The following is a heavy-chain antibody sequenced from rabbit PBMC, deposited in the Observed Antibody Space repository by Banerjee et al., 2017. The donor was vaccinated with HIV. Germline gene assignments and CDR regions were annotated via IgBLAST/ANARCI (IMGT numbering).Heavy chain of an antibody. CDR2: INTSSGNT. D-gene: IGHD4-1*01. Sequence: QQQLEESGGGLVKPEGSLTLSCTASGFSFSNKYVMCWVRQAPGKGLEWIACINTSSGNTVYASWAKGRFTISKTASTPVTLQMTSLTAADTATYFCARNDFSSAWGADFWGPVTLFTV. J-gene: IGHJ4*01. CDR3: ARNDFSSAWGADF. V-gene: IGHV1S45*01. CDR1: GFSFSNKYV.